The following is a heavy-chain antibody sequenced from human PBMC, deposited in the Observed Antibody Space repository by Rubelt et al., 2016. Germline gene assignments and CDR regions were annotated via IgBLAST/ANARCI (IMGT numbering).Heavy chain of an antibody. D-gene: IGHD3-10*01. J-gene: IGHJ5*02. Sequence: QVQLRQWGAGLLKPSETLSLTCAVYGGSFSGYYWSWIRQPPGKGLEWIGEINPSGSTNYNPSLKSRVTISVDTSKNQVSLKLSSATAADTAVYYCARGGRYYGSGSYQRHNWFDPWGQGTLVTVSS. CDR1: GGSFSGYY. CDR2: INPSGST. V-gene: IGHV4-34*01. CDR3: ARGGRYYGSGSYQRHNWFDP.